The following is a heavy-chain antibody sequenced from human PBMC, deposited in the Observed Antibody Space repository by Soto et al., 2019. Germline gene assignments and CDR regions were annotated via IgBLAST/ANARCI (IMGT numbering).Heavy chain of an antibody. CDR2: ISSSSDTI. CDR1: GFIFSSYS. J-gene: IGHJ6*03. Sequence: HPGGSLRLSCAASGFIFSSYSMNWVRQAPGKGLEWVSYISSSSDTIYYADSVKGRFTISRDNAKNSLYLQMNSLRAEDTAVYYCARDPRYCSGGNCYSSYYYYLDVWGIGTTVTVSS. CDR3: ARDPRYCSGGNCYSSYYYYLDV. V-gene: IGHV3-48*01. D-gene: IGHD2-15*01.